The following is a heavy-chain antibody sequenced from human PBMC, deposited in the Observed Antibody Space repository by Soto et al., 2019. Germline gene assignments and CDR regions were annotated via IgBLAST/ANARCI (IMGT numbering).Heavy chain of an antibody. CDR1: SGSIRDYY. CDR3: TRGGDPYKTGH. Sequence: PSETLSLTCTVSSGSIRDYYWGWIRQSPGKGLEWIGYIYYTGTTKYNPSLKGRVTMSVDTSKNQFSLKLTSVDTADTAIYYCTRGGDPYKTGHWGQGTLVTVSS. J-gene: IGHJ4*02. V-gene: IGHV4-59*01. CDR2: IYYTGTT. D-gene: IGHD2-21*01.